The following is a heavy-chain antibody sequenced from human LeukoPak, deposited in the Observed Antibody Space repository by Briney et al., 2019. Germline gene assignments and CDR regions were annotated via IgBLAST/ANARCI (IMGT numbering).Heavy chain of an antibody. Sequence: PSETLSLTCTVSGGSISSYYWSWIRQPPGKGLEWIAYIYYSGSTNYNPSLKSRVTISVDTSKSQFSLKLSSVTAADTAVYYCARDGEYYYDSSGYRPYWYYWGQGTLVTVSS. J-gene: IGHJ4*02. CDR3: ARDGEYYYDSSGYRPYWYY. V-gene: IGHV4-59*01. D-gene: IGHD3-22*01. CDR1: GGSISSYY. CDR2: IYYSGST.